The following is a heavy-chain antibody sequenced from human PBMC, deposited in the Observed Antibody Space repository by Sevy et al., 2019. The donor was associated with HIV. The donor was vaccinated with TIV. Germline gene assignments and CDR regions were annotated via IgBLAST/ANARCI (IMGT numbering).Heavy chain of an antibody. J-gene: IGHJ5*02. CDR3: AKLSLYQLLIGWFDP. CDR2: ISGSGGST. D-gene: IGHD2-2*01. Sequence: GGSLRLSCAASGFTFSSYAMSWVRQAPGKGLEWVSAISGSGGSTYYADSVKGRFTISRDNSKNTLYLQMNSLRAEATAVYYCAKLSLYQLLIGWFDPWGQGTLVTVSS. V-gene: IGHV3-23*01. CDR1: GFTFSSYA.